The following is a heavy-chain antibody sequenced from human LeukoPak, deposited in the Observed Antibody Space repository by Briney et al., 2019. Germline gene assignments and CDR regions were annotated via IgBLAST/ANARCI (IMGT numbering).Heavy chain of an antibody. V-gene: IGHV3-30-3*01. J-gene: IGHJ4*02. D-gene: IGHD2-15*01. Sequence: GGSLRLSCAASGFTFSSYAMHWVRQAPGKGLEWVAVISYDGSNKYYADSVKGRFTISRDNSKNTLYLQMNSLRAEDTAVYYCARGFKYCSGGSCYPPGLLLLGYFDYWGQGTLVTVSS. CDR2: ISYDGSNK. CDR3: ARGFKYCSGGSCYPPGLLLLGYFDY. CDR1: GFTFSSYA.